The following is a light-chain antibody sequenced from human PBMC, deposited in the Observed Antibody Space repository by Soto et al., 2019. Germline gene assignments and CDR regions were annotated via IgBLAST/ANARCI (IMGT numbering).Light chain of an antibody. CDR3: SSYTSSSTYV. Sequence: QSVLTQPASVSGSPGQSITIPCTGTSSDVGADKSVSWYQQHPGKAPRLVIYGVSNRPSGASSRFTGSKSGNTASLTNSGLQAEDEADYYCSSYTSSSTYVVGTGTKLTVL. CDR1: SSDVGADKS. V-gene: IGLV2-14*01. CDR2: GVS. J-gene: IGLJ1*01.